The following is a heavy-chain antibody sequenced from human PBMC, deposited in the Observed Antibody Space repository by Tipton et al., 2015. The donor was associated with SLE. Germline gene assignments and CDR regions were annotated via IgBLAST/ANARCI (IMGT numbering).Heavy chain of an antibody. D-gene: IGHD3-16*01. Sequence: TLSLTCTVSGGSISSGSHYWGWIRQPPGKGLEWIANIYYSGNTYYNPSLKSRVSISVDPSRNQVSLKLNSVTAADTAVYYCATRPPRGGRGDEYFDYWGPGTLVTVSS. CDR3: ATRPPRGGRGDEYFDY. J-gene: IGHJ4*02. CDR1: GGSISSGSHY. CDR2: IYYSGNT. V-gene: IGHV4-39*07.